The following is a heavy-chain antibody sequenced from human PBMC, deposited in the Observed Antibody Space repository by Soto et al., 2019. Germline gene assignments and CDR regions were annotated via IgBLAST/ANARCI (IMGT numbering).Heavy chain of an antibody. D-gene: IGHD3-10*01. V-gene: IGHV4-30-4*01. CDR1: GGSISSGAYF. J-gene: IGHJ6*02. CDR3: ARGIVRENKYYYGMDV. Sequence: PSETLSLTCTVSGGSISSGAYFWIWIRQPPGKGLEWIGYIYYSGSTYYNPSLKSRITISVDMSKDQFSLKVNSVIAADTAVYYCARGIVRENKYYYGMDVWGQGTTVTVSS. CDR2: IYYSGST.